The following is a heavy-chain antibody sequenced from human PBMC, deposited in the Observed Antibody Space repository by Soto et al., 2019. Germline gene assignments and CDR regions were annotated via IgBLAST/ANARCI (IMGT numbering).Heavy chain of an antibody. CDR3: ARVELIVAGQAFDS. J-gene: IGHJ4*02. Sequence: QVDLVQSGAEVKKPGASVKMSCKSSGYRLSNYYMHWVRQAPGQGLEWMGIVNPSDGRANYARKFQGRVTMTWDTSTTTLYMEVNSLSSDDTAIYYCARVELIVAGQAFDSWGQGTLVTVSA. D-gene: IGHD5-12*01. CDR2: VNPSDGRA. V-gene: IGHV1-46*01. CDR1: GYRLSNYY.